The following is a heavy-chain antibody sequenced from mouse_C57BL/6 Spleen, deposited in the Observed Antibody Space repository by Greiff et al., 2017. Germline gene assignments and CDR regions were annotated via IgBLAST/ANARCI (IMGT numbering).Heavy chain of an antibody. CDR3: TTSYGNYGGYYAMDY. Sequence: EVQLQQSGAELVRPGASVKLSCTASGFNIKDDYMHWVKQRPEQGLEWIGWIDPANGDTEYASKFQGKATITADTSSHTAYLQLSSLTSEDTAVDYCTTSYGNYGGYYAMDYWGQGTSVTVSS. J-gene: IGHJ4*01. D-gene: IGHD2-1*01. CDR1: GFNIKDDY. V-gene: IGHV14-4*01. CDR2: IDPANGDT.